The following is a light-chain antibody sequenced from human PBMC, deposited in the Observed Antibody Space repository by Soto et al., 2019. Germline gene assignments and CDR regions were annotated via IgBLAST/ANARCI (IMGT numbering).Light chain of an antibody. CDR2: DAS. J-gene: IGKJ1*01. CDR3: QQRSTWQWT. CDR1: QTVGY. V-gene: IGKV3-11*01. Sequence: EIVLTQSPATLSFSPGERATLSCRASQTVGYLAWYQQNPGQAPRLLIYDASRRATGLPARFSGSGSGTDFTLTVSSLEPEDVAVYYCQQRSTWQWTLGQGTKVEIK.